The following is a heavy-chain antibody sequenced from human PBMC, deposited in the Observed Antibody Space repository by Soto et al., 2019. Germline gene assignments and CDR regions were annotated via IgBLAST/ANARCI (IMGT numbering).Heavy chain of an antibody. CDR3: ARGDRFRCSGARCFSDGLFLS. Sequence: EVQLVESGGGLVQRGGSLRLSCAASGFTFGIYSMNWVRQAPGKGLEWISYINGSSSTMYYADSVKGRLIISRDNADNSLYLQMNSLRDADTAVYYCARGDRFRCSGARCFSDGLFLSWGQGTLVTVSS. J-gene: IGHJ5*02. D-gene: IGHD2-15*01. V-gene: IGHV3-48*02. CDR2: INGSSSTM. CDR1: GFTFGIYS.